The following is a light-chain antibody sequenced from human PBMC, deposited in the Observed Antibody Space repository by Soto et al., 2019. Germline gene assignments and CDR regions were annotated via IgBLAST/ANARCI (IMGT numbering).Light chain of an antibody. Sequence: DIQMTQSPSAMSASVGDRVTISCRASQDINNYLAWFQQKPGEVPKRLIYGASSLQSGVPSRFRAIGSGTEFTLTISGLQPEDFATYFCLQHYNYPITFGQGTRLEIK. J-gene: IGKJ5*01. V-gene: IGKV1-17*03. CDR1: QDINNY. CDR2: GAS. CDR3: LQHYNYPIT.